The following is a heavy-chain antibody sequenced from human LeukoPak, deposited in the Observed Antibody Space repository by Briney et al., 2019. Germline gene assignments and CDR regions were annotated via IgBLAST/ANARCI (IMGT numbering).Heavy chain of an antibody. CDR2: ISAYNANT. D-gene: IGHD1-26*01. V-gene: IGHV1-18*01. CDR3: ARVGGTTRGNRWFDP. Sequence: GASVKVSCKASGYTFTSYGLRWVRQAPGQGLEWMGWISAYNANTNYTQKLQGRVSMTTHTYTSTDYMELRSLRSDDTGVYYCARVGGTTRGNRWFDPWGQGTLVTVSS. CDR1: GYTFTSYG. J-gene: IGHJ5*02.